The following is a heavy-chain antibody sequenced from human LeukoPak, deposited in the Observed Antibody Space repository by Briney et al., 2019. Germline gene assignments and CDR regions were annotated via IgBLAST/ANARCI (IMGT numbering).Heavy chain of an antibody. D-gene: IGHD3-22*01. CDR1: GGSISSYY. CDR3: ARGRDYYDSSGYSTNYGMDV. J-gene: IGHJ6*02. V-gene: IGHV4-59*01. Sequence: SETLSLTCTVSGGSISSYYWSWIRQPPGKGLEWIGYIYYSGSTNYNPSLKSRVTISVDTSKNQFSLKLSSVTAADTAVYYCARGRDYYDSSGYSTNYGMDVWGQGTTVTVSS. CDR2: IYYSGST.